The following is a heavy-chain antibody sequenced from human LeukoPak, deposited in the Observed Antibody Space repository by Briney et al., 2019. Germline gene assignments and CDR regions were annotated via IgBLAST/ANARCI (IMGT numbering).Heavy chain of an antibody. V-gene: IGHV3-30*02. CDR3: AKSSDARYNWNDAAFDY. J-gene: IGHJ4*02. D-gene: IGHD1-1*01. CDR2: IRYDGSNK. CDR1: GFTFSSYG. Sequence: PGGSLRLSCAASGFTFSSYGMHWVRQAPGKGLEWVAFIRYDGSNKYYADSVKGRFTISRDNSKNTLYLQMNSLRAEDTAVYYCAKSSDARYNWNDAAFDYWGQGTLVTVSS.